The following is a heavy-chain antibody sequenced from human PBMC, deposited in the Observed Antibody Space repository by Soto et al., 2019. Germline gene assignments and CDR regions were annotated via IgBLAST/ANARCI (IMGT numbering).Heavy chain of an antibody. Sequence: PGGSLRLSCEASGFTFRNDRMNWAPQVPGKGLERVGRIKSKTDGGTTDYAAPVKGRFTISRDDSKNTLYLQMNSLKTEDTAVYFCTSDYWPYSGGTFAFLVRGSLVTV. CDR3: TSDYWPYSGGTFAF. CDR1: GFTFRNDR. D-gene: IGHD4-17*01. CDR2: IKSKTDGGTT. V-gene: IGHV3-15*07. J-gene: IGHJ4*02.